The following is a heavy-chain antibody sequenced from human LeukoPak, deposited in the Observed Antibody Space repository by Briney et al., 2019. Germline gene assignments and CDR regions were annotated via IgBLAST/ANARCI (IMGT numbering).Heavy chain of an antibody. Sequence: PSETLSLTCTVSGGSVSSRSYYWGWIRQPPGKGLEYIGYIYYSGSTNYNPSLKSRVTISVDTSKNQFSLKLRSVTAADTAVYYCARVMVRGVELDYWGQGNLVTVSS. CDR3: ARVMVRGVELDY. CDR1: GGSVSSRSYY. J-gene: IGHJ4*02. CDR2: IYYSGST. V-gene: IGHV4-61*01. D-gene: IGHD3-10*01.